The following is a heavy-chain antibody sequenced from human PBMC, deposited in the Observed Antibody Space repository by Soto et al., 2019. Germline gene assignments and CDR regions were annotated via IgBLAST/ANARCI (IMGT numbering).Heavy chain of an antibody. D-gene: IGHD2-8*01. J-gene: IGHJ5*02. CDR1: GYTFTSYG. Sequence: ASVKVSCKASGYTFTSYGISWVRQAPGQGLEWMGWMNPNSGNTGYAQKFQGRVTMTRNTSISTAYMELSSLRSEDTAVYYCARRYCTNGVCYTVGWFDPWGQGTLVTVSS. CDR3: ARRYCTNGVCYTVGWFDP. CDR2: MNPNSGNT. V-gene: IGHV1-8*02.